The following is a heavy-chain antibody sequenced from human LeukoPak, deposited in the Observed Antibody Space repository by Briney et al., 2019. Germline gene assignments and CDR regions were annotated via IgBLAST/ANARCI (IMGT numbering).Heavy chain of an antibody. CDR1: GGSISSYY. D-gene: IGHD3-10*01. V-gene: IGHV4-59*08. Sequence: SETLSLTCTVSGGSISSYYWSWIRQPPGKGLEWIGYIYYSGSTNYNPSLKSPVTISVDTSKNQFSLKLSSVTAADTAVYYCARSGLLWFGELLRPASNWFDPWGQGTLVTVSS. CDR2: IYYSGST. J-gene: IGHJ5*02. CDR3: ARSGLLWFGELLRPASNWFDP.